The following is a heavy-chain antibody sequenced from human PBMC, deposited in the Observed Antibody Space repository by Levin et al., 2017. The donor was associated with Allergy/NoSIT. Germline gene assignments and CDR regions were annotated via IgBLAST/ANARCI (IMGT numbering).Heavy chain of an antibody. J-gene: IGHJ4*02. CDR2: IDWTGDT. CDR1: GFSLHTGGLC. CDR3: TRIRYGSGSYYNDF. V-gene: IGHV2-70*20. Sequence: QTLSLPCTFSGFSLHTGGLCVTWVRQPPGKALEWLAHIDWTGDTYYSTSLKTRLGVAKDTSNNQVVLTMTNMDPVDTAMYYCTRIRYGSGSYYNDFWGQGTLVTVSS. D-gene: IGHD3-10*01.